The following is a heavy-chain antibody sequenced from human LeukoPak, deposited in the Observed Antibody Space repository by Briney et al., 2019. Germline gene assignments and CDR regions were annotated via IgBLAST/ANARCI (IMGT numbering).Heavy chain of an antibody. D-gene: IGHD5-18*01. V-gene: IGHV3-7*01. CDR3: ANLGYTD. CDR2: IKDDGSDK. CDR1: GFTYSSSW. J-gene: IGHJ4*02. Sequence: PGGSLRLSCAASGFTYSSSWMSWVSQVPGKGLEWVATIKDDGSDKYYVDSVKGRFTISRDNAKNSLYLQMNSLRVEDTAVYYCANLGYTDWGQGTLVTVSS.